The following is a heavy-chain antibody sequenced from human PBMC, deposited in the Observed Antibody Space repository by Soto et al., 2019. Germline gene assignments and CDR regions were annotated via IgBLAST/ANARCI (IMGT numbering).Heavy chain of an antibody. D-gene: IGHD2-21*01. Sequence: DVQLLESGGDSVQPGGSVRLSCAGSGFTFINYAMNWVRQAPGKGLEWVSTISVGGDATFFADSVRGRFTFSSDNSKNTVTLQMNSLGVDDTAVYYCARKVVGSTSRPDYWYFDLWGRGTLVTVSS. J-gene: IGHJ2*01. CDR2: ISVGGDAT. CDR3: ARKVVGSTSRPDYWYFDL. CDR1: GFTFINYA. V-gene: IGHV3-23*01.